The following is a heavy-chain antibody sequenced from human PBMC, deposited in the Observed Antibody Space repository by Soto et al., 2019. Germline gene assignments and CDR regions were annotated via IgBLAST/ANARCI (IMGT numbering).Heavy chain of an antibody. CDR1: GYTFTRYG. J-gene: IGHJ6*02. CDR3: VRKGDVPYYYYGMDV. Sequence: ASVKVSCKASGYTFTRYGISWVRQAPGQGLEWMGWISGYNGKTNYAQKVQDRVTMTTDTSMSTVYMELSRLTSDDTAVYYCVRKGDVPYYYYGMDVWGQGTPVTVSS. D-gene: IGHD2-21*02. V-gene: IGHV1-18*01. CDR2: ISGYNGKT.